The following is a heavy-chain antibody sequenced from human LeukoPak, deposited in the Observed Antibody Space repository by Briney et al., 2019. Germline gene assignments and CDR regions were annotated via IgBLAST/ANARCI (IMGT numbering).Heavy chain of an antibody. V-gene: IGHV1-69*06. D-gene: IGHD3-16*02. J-gene: IGHJ3*02. CDR3: ARDTSSYRDAFDI. CDR1: GYTFTSYG. CDR2: IIPIFGTA. Sequence: GASVKVSCKASGYTFTSYGISWVRQAPGQGLEWMGGIIPIFGTANYAQKFQGRVTITADKSTSTAYMELSSLRSEDTAVYYCARDTSSYRDAFDIWGQGTMVTVSS.